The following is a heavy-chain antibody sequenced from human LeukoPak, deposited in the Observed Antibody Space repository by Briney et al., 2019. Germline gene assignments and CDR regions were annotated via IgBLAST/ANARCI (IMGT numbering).Heavy chain of an antibody. D-gene: IGHD3-10*01. CDR3: ARDRRGVNYFGY. CDR2: IYSGGST. CDR1: GFTVSSNY. J-gene: IGHJ4*02. Sequence: GGSLRLSCAASGFTVSSNYMSWVRQAPGKGLEWVSVIYSGGSTYYADSVKGRFTISRDNSKNTLYLQMNSLRAEDTAVYYCARDRRGVNYFGYWGQGTLVTVSS. V-gene: IGHV3-66*02.